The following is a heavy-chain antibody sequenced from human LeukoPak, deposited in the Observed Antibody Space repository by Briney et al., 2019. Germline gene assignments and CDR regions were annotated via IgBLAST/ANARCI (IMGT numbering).Heavy chain of an antibody. CDR3: ARPSYSNGWYNF. CDR1: GGSISSSSYY. J-gene: IGHJ2*01. D-gene: IGHD6-19*01. CDR2: IYYSGST. V-gene: IGHV4-39*01. Sequence: PSETLSLTCTVSGGSISSSSYYWGWIRQPPGKGLEWIGNIYYSGSTNYNPSLESRVTISVDTSKNQFSLKLTSVTAADTAVYYCARPSYSNGWYNFWGRGTLVTVSS.